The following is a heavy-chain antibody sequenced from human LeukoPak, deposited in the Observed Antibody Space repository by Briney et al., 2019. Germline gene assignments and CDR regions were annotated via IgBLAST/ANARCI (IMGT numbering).Heavy chain of an antibody. D-gene: IGHD3-10*01. Sequence: SESLSLTCTVSGGSISSYYWSWIRQPAGKGLEWIGRIYTSGSTNYNPSLKSRVTMSVDTSKNQFSLKLSSATAADTAVYYCARSPMVRGVIITVGPYYYYMDVWGKGTTVTVSS. CDR3: ARSPMVRGVIITVGPYYYYMDV. CDR2: IYTSGST. J-gene: IGHJ6*03. CDR1: GGSISSYY. V-gene: IGHV4-4*07.